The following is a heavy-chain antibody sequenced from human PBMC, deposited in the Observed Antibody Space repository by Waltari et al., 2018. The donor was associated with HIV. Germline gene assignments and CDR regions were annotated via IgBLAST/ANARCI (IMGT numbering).Heavy chain of an antibody. CDR3: VKEHQYSHTWYSYYGMDV. D-gene: IGHD6-13*01. Sequence: VQLLESGGGLVQPGGSLRLSCAASGFTFSNYAMSWVRQAPGKGLEWVSAISGSAYSIYYAESVKGRFTISRDNSKNKLYLQMNSLRAEDTAVYFCVKEHQYSHTWYSYYGMDVWGQGTTVTVSS. J-gene: IGHJ6*02. CDR2: ISGSAYSI. CDR1: GFTFSNYA. V-gene: IGHV3-23*01.